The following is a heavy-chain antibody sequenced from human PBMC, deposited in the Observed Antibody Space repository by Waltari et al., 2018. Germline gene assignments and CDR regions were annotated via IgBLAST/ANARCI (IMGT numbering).Heavy chain of an antibody. J-gene: IGHJ4*02. D-gene: IGHD3-3*01. CDR1: GFTFSSYS. CDR2: ISSSSSYR. Sequence: EVQLVESGGGLVKPGGSLRLSCAASGFTFSSYSMNWVRQAPGKGLELVSSISSSSSYRYYADSVKGRFTISRDNAKNSLYLQMNSLRAEDTAVYYCARDMGGVVRNFDYWGQGTLVTVSS. V-gene: IGHV3-21*01. CDR3: ARDMGGVVRNFDY.